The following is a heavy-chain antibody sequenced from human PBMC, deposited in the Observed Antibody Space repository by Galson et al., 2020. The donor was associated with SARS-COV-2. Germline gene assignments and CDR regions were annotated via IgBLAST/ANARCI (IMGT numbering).Heavy chain of an antibody. CDR2: IYYSGST. CDR3: ARVISGPDDAFDI. J-gene: IGHJ3*02. Sequence: TLSLTCTVSGGSVSSGSYYWSWIRQPPGKGLEWIGYIYYSGSTNYNPSLKSRVTISVDTSKNQFSLKLSSVTAADTAVYYCARVISGPDDAFDIWGQGTMVTVSS. V-gene: IGHV4-61*01. CDR1: GGSVSSGSYY. D-gene: IGHD5-12*01.